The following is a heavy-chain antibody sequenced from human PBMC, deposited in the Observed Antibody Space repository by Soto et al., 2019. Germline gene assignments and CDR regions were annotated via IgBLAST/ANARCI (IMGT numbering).Heavy chain of an antibody. CDR1: GDIFTSHY. CDR3: ASEKGRFDI. J-gene: IGHJ3*02. V-gene: IGHV1-46*01. CDR2: IAPSVGST. Sequence: ASVKVSCKASGDIFTSHYMHWLRQAPGQGLEWMGYIAPSVGSTAYAQEFQGRVTMTRDMSSSSVYMELSSLRSDDTAMYYCASEKGRFDIWGQGTVVTVSS.